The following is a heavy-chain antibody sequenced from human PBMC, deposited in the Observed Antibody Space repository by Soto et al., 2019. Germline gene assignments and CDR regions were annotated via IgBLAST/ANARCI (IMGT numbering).Heavy chain of an antibody. CDR1: GFSLSTSGVG. Sequence: QITLKESGPTLVKPTQTLTLTCTFSGFSLSTSGVGVGWIRQPPGKALEWLALIYWDDDKRYSSSLKSRLTITKDTSKNQVVLTMTNMDPVDTATYYCAHRRGRYCSGGSCYFDYWGQGTLVTVSS. CDR3: AHRRGRYCSGGSCYFDY. V-gene: IGHV2-5*02. J-gene: IGHJ4*02. CDR2: IYWDDDK. D-gene: IGHD2-15*01.